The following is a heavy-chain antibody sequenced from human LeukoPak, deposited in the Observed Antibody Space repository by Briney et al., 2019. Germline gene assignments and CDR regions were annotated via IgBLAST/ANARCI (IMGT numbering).Heavy chain of an antibody. V-gene: IGHV4-59*08. J-gene: IGHJ4*02. CDR2: KDYSGST. CDR3: ARIYGSGSFDY. Sequence: PSETLSLTCTVSGGSISRYYWSWIRQPPGKGLEWIGYKDYSGSTNYNRSLKSRVTISVDTSKNQFSLKLSSVTAADTAVYYCARIYGSGSFDYWGQGTLVTVSS. D-gene: IGHD3-10*01. CDR1: GGSISRYY.